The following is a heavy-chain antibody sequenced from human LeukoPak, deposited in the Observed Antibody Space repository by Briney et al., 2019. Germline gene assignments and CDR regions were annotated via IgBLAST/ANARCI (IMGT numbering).Heavy chain of an antibody. D-gene: IGHD3-10*01. CDR2: ISGSGGST. CDR1: RFTFSSYA. CDR3: AKDPMVRGVIISYNWFDP. V-gene: IGHV3-23*01. Sequence: PGGSLRLSCAASRFTFSSYAMSWVRQAPGKGLEWVSAISGSGGSTYYADSVKGRFTISRDNSKNTLYLQMNSLRAEDTAVYYCAKDPMVRGVIISYNWFDPWGQGTLVTVSS. J-gene: IGHJ5*02.